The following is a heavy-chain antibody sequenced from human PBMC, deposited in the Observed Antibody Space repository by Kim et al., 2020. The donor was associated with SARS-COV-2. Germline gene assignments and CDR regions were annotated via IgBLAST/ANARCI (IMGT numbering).Heavy chain of an antibody. J-gene: IGHJ4*02. V-gene: IGHV4-31*03. CDR2: IYYSGST. Sequence: SETLSLTCTVSGGSISSGGYYWSWIRQHPGKGLEWIGYIYYSGSTYYNPSLKSRVTISVDTSKNQFSLKLSSVTAADTAVYYCARDRGGGDCFDYWGQGTLVTVSS. D-gene: IGHD2-21*02. CDR1: GGSISSGGYY. CDR3: ARDRGGGDCFDY.